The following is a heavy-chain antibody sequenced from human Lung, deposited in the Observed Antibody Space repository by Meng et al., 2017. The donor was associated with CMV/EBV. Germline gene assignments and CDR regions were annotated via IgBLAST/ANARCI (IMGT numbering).Heavy chain of an antibody. CDR3: ARVRTAMAYYFDY. V-gene: IGHV3-11*01. J-gene: IGHJ4*02. D-gene: IGHD5-18*01. Sequence: GESLKISCAASGFTFSDYYMSWIRQAPGKGLEWVSYISSSGSTIYYADSVKGRFTISRDNAKNSLYLQMNSLRAEDTAVYYCARVRTAMAYYFDYWGQGKXVNGAS. CDR1: GFTFSDYY. CDR2: ISSSGSTI.